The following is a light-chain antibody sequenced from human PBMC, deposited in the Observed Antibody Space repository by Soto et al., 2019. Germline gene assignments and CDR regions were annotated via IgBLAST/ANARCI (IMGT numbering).Light chain of an antibody. CDR3: QQYIIFPYT. Sequence: DIQMTQSPSTLSASVGDRVTITCRASQSFSSWLAWYQQKPGKAPNLLIYKASTLESEVPSRFSGSVSGTEFTLTISSLQPDDFATYYCQQYIIFPYTFGQGTKLEIK. CDR1: QSFSSW. J-gene: IGKJ2*01. V-gene: IGKV1-5*03. CDR2: KAS.